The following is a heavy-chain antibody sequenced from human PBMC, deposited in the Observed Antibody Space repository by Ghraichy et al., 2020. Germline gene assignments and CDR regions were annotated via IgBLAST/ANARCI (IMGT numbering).Heavy chain of an antibody. CDR2: IYDTGNT. D-gene: IGHD5-24*01. J-gene: IGHJ4*02. CDR3: ARQGMAPLYYFDY. CDR1: GGSINNYY. V-gene: IGHV4-59*08. Sequence: SQTLSLTCTVSGGSINNYYWSWVRQPPGKGLEWIGYIYDTGNTNYSPSLKSRVTILVDTSKNQFSLKLSSVTAADAAVYYCARQGMAPLYYFDYWGQGTLVTVSS.